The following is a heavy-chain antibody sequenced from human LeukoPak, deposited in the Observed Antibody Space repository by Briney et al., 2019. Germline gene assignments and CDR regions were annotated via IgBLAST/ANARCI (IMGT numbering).Heavy chain of an antibody. V-gene: IGHV4-61*05. D-gene: IGHD1-26*01. CDR1: GGSISSSSYY. J-gene: IGHJ4*02. Sequence: PSETLSLTCTVSGGSISSSSYYWGWIRQPPGKGLEWIGYIYYSGSTNYNPSLKSRVTISVDTSKNQFSLKLSSVTAADTAVYYCARGKELFDYWGQGTLVTVSS. CDR3: ARGKELFDY. CDR2: IYYSGST.